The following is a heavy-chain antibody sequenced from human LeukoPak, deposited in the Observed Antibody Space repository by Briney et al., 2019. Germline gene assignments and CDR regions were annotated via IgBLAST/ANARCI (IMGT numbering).Heavy chain of an antibody. D-gene: IGHD3-10*01. J-gene: IGHJ4*02. CDR2: IYYSGST. CDR1: GGSISSSSYY. CDR3: ARDLSTGGPRYFDY. Sequence: SETLSLTCTVSGGSISSSSYYWGWIRQPPGKGLEWIGSIYYSGSTYYNPSLKSRVTISVDTSKNQFSLKLSSVTAADTAVYYCARDLSTGGPRYFDYWGQGTLVTVSS. V-gene: IGHV4-39*07.